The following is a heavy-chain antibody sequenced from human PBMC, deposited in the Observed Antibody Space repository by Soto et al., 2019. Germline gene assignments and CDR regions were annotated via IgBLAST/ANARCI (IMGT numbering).Heavy chain of an antibody. CDR3: ARGYSYGYYYYYGMDV. Sequence: QVQLVQSGAEVKKPGASVKVSCKASGYTFTSYGISWVRQAPGQGLEWMGWISAYNGNTNYAQKLQGRVTMTTDTXPXXAYMELRSLRSDDTAVYYCARGYSYGYYYYYGMDVWGQGTTVTVSS. CDR2: ISAYNGNT. V-gene: IGHV1-18*01. CDR1: GYTFTSYG. J-gene: IGHJ6*02. D-gene: IGHD5-18*01.